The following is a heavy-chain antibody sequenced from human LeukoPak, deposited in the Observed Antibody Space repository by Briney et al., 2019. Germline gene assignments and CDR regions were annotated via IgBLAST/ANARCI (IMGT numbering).Heavy chain of an antibody. J-gene: IGHJ4*01. CDR2: IYHSGST. D-gene: IGHD3-9*01. CDR3: ARGELDILTGYYTGGYYFDY. V-gene: IGHV4-31*03. Sequence: SETLSLTCTVSGGSISSGGYYWSWIRQHPGKGLEWIGYIYHSGSTYYNPSLKSRVTISVDTSKNQFSLKLSSVTAADTAVYYCARGELDILTGYYTGGYYFDYWGQGTLVTVSS. CDR1: GGSISSGGYY.